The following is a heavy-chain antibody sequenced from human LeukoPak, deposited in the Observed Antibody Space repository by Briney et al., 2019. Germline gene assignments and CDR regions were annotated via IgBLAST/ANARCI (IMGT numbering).Heavy chain of an antibody. D-gene: IGHD6-13*01. CDR3: AREAAVGTGGFDY. V-gene: IGHV4-59*01. CDR2: IYNSGSA. CDR1: GGSISAYY. Sequence: SETLSLTCTVSGGSISAYYWSWIRQPPGKGLEWIGYIYNSGSANYNPSLQSRVTILIDTSKKQFSLKVNSVTAADTAVYYCAREAAVGTGGFDYWGQGTLVTVSS. J-gene: IGHJ4*02.